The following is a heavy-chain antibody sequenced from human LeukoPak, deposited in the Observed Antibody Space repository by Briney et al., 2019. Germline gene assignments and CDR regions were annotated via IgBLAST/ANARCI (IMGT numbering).Heavy chain of an antibody. J-gene: IGHJ4*02. V-gene: IGHV1-24*01. CDR1: GYTLIELP. D-gene: IGHD6-13*01. CDR3: ATSIAAAGTAFAY. CDR2: FDPEEGDI. Sequence: ASVKVSCKGSGYTLIELPIHWVRQAPGKGLEWMGGFDPEEGDIIYAQKFQGRITVTEDTSTDTAYMELSSLRSVDTAVYYCATSIAAAGTAFAYWGQGTLVTVSS.